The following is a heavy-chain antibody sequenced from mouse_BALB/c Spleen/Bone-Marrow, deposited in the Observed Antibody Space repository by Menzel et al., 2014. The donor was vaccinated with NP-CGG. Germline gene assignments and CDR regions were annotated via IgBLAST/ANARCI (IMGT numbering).Heavy chain of an antibody. Sequence: EVKLLESGPDLVKPSQSLSLTCTVTDYSITSGYSWHWIRQFPGNKLEWMGYIHYSGITNYSPSLESRISFTRDTSKNQFFLHLNSVTTEDTATYYCARWGKGAWFAYWGQGTLVTVSA. V-gene: IGHV3-1*02. CDR2: IHYSGIT. J-gene: IGHJ3*01. CDR1: DYSITSGYS. CDR3: ARWGKGAWFAY. D-gene: IGHD1-3*01.